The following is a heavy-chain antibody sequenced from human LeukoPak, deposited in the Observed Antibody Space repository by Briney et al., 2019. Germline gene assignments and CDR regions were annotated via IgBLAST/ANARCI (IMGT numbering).Heavy chain of an antibody. CDR3: ARGPLIAPAGTW. CDR2: INYSGST. V-gene: IGHV4-31*03. J-gene: IGHJ4*02. CDR1: GGSISSGGHY. D-gene: IGHD6-13*01. Sequence: PSETLSLTCSVSGGSISSGGHYWTWIRQHPGKGLEWIGYINYSGSTYYNPSLKSRATISVDTSQSQFSLKLSSVTAADTAVYYCARGPLIAPAGTWWGQGTLVTVSS.